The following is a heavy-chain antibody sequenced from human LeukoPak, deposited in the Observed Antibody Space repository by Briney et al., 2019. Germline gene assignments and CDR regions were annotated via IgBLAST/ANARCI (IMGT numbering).Heavy chain of an antibody. Sequence: SETLSFTCAVYGGSFSGYYWSWIRQPPGKGLEWIGEINHSGSTNYNPSLKSRVTISVDTSKNQFSLKLSSVTAADTAVYYCARHRYDSTRLDYYYYGMDVWGQGTTVTVSS. J-gene: IGHJ6*02. V-gene: IGHV4-34*01. CDR1: GGSFSGYY. CDR2: INHSGST. D-gene: IGHD3-3*01. CDR3: ARHRYDSTRLDYYYYGMDV.